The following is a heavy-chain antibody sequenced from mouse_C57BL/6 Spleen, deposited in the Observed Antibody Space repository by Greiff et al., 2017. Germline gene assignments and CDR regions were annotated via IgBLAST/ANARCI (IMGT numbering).Heavy chain of an antibody. CDR1: GFTFSDYG. V-gene: IGHV5-17*01. J-gene: IGHJ1*03. Sequence: EVQRVESGGGLVKPGGSLKLSCAASGFTFSDYGMHWVRQAPEKGLEWVAYISSGSSTIYYADTVKGRFTISRDNAKNTLFLQMTSLRSEDTAMYYCARPDYYGSRNFDVWGTGTTVTVSS. D-gene: IGHD1-1*01. CDR2: ISSGSSTI. CDR3: ARPDYYGSRNFDV.